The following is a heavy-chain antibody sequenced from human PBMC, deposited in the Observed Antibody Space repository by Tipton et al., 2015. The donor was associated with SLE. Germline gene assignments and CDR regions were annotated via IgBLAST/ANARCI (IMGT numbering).Heavy chain of an antibody. V-gene: IGHV4-39*07. D-gene: IGHD3-22*01. CDR1: GGSISSSSYY. J-gene: IGHJ5*02. CDR3: AGHSFFYESSVYWGNWCDP. Sequence: TLSLTCTVSGGSISSSSYYWGWIRQPPGKGLEWIGSIYYSGSTYYNPSLKSRVTISVDASKNQFSLKLSSVTAADTAVYYCAGHSFFYESSVYWGNWCDPWGQGTLFTVSA. CDR2: IYYSGST.